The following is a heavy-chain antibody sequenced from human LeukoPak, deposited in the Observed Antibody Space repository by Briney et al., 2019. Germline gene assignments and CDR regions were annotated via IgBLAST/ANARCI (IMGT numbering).Heavy chain of an antibody. V-gene: IGHV1-3*02. CDR2: SNAGNGNT. Sequence: ASVKVSCKASGYTFTSYAMHWVRQAPGQRLEWMGWSNAGNGNTKYSQEFQGRVTITRDTSASTAYMELSSLRSEDTAVYYCARVTDGDYDVLGAFDIWGQGTMVTVS. J-gene: IGHJ3*02. CDR3: ARVTDGDYDVLGAFDI. D-gene: IGHD4-17*01. CDR1: GYTFTSYA.